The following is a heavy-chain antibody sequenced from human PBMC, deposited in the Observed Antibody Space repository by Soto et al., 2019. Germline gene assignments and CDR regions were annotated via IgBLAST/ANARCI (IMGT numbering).Heavy chain of an antibody. CDR3: ATYCSSTSCHRLRYAFDI. D-gene: IGHD2-2*01. CDR1: GFTFSTYW. J-gene: IGHJ3*02. CDR2: INRDGSST. V-gene: IGHV3-74*01. Sequence: EVQLVESGGGLVQPGGSLRLSCAASGFTFSTYWMHWVRQVPGKGLVWVSHINRDGSSTSYADSVRGRFTISRDNAKNTLYLQMNSLRAEDTAVYYCATYCSSTSCHRLRYAFDIWGQGTMVTVSS.